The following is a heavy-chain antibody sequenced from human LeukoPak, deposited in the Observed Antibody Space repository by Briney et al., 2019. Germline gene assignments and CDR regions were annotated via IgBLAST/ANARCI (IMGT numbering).Heavy chain of an antibody. J-gene: IGHJ4*02. D-gene: IGHD5-24*01. V-gene: IGHV4-34*01. CDR1: GGSFRGYY. Sequence: PSETLSLTCAVYGGSFRGYYWSWIRQPPGKGLEWIGEINHSGSTNYNPSLKSRVTISVDTSKNQFSLKLSSVTAADTAVYYCARGGWLQLPFDYWGQGTLVTVSS. CDR3: ARGGWLQLPFDY. CDR2: INHSGST.